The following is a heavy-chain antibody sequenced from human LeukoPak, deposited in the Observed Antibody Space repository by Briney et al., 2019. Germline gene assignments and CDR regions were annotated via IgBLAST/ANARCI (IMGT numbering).Heavy chain of an antibody. V-gene: IGHV4-39*07. CDR1: GGSISSSSYY. CDR2: IYYSGST. Sequence: IPSETLSLTCTVSGGSISSSSYYRGWIRQPPGKGLEWIGSIYYSGSTYYNPSLKSRVTISVDTSKNQFSLKLSSVTAADTAVYYCARAPYDFWSGRRRGLDYWGQGTLVTVSS. CDR3: ARAPYDFWSGRRRGLDY. D-gene: IGHD3-3*01. J-gene: IGHJ4*02.